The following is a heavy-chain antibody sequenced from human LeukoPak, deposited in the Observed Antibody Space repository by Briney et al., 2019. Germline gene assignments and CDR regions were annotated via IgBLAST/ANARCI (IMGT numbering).Heavy chain of an antibody. CDR3: AKGIAAPSFYYFDY. V-gene: IGHV1-24*01. CDR1: GYTLTELS. D-gene: IGHD6-13*01. CDR2: FDPEDGET. J-gene: IGHJ4*02. Sequence: ASVKVSCKVSGYTLTELSMHWVRQAPGKGLEWMGGFDPEDGETIYAQKFQGRVTMTEDTSTDTAYMELSSLRAEDTAVYYCAKGIAAPSFYYFDYWGQGTLVTVSS.